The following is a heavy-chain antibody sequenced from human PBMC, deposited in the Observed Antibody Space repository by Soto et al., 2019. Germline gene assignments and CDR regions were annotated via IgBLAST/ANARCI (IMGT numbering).Heavy chain of an antibody. CDR2: IIPIFGTA. D-gene: IGHD1-7*01. V-gene: IGHV1-69*13. Sequence: ASVKVSCKASGGTFSSYAISWVRQAPGQGLEWTGGIIPIFGTANYAQKFQGRVTITADESTSTAYMELSSLRSEDTAVYYCAREMYNWNYGRGYYYYYGMDVWGQGTTVTV. CDR1: GGTFSSYA. J-gene: IGHJ6*02. CDR3: AREMYNWNYGRGYYYYYGMDV.